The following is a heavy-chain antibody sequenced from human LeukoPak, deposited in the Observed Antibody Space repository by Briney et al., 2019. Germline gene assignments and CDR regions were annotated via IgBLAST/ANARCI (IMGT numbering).Heavy chain of an antibody. V-gene: IGHV3-21*01. J-gene: IGHJ3*02. CDR1: GFTFSTYS. D-gene: IGHD2-2*01. CDR2: IGSSSSYI. Sequence: GGSLRLSCAVSGFTFSTYSMNWVRQAPGKGLEWVSSIGSSSSYIYCADSVKGRFTISRDNAENSLYLQMNSLRAEDTAVYYCARDLIGYCSSTNCYRGALDIWGQGTMVTVSS. CDR3: ARDLIGYCSSTNCYRGALDI.